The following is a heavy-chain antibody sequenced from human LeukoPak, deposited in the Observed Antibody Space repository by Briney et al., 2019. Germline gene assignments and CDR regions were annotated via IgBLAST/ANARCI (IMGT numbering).Heavy chain of an antibody. CDR3: ASYYARRYAFDI. J-gene: IGHJ3*02. Sequence: GGSLRLSCAASGFTVSSNYMSWVRQAPGKGLEWVSVIYSGGSTYYADSVKGRFTISRDNSKNTLYLQMNSLRAEDTAVYYCASYYARRYAFDIWGQGTMVTVSS. CDR2: IYSGGST. D-gene: IGHD3-10*01. V-gene: IGHV3-66*01. CDR1: GFTVSSNY.